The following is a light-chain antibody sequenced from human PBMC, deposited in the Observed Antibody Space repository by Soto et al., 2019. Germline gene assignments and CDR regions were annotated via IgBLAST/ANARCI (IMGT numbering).Light chain of an antibody. Sequence: QSALTQPASVSGSPGQWITISCTGTSSDVGGYNYVSWYQQHPGKAPKLMIYEVSNRTSGVSNRFSGSKSGNTASLTSSGVQAEDEADYSCSSYTGSSTLLVFGGGTKLTIL. CDR2: EVS. CDR3: SSYTGSSTLLV. V-gene: IGLV2-14*01. J-gene: IGLJ2*01. CDR1: SSDVGGYNY.